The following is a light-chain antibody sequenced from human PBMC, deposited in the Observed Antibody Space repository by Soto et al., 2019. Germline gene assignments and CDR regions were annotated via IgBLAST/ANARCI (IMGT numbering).Light chain of an antibody. Sequence: DIVVTQFPDSLAVSLGARATINCKSSHRALYSSDNKNYLAWYQQTPRQPPKLLIYWASTRESGVPDRFSGSGSGTDFTLTISSLQAEDVAVYYCQQYYSTPLTFGGGTKVDI. V-gene: IGKV4-1*01. CDR3: QQYYSTPLT. CDR1: HRALYSSDNKNY. J-gene: IGKJ4*01. CDR2: WAS.